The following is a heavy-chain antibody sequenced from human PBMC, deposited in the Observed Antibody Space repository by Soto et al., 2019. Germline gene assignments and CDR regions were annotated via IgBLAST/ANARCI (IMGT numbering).Heavy chain of an antibody. D-gene: IGHD4-17*01. CDR3: ARTLYGDNVDA. CDR1: GYTFTMYD. V-gene: IGHV1-8*01. CDR2: MNPNSGNT. J-gene: IGHJ5*02. Sequence: QVQLVQSGAEVKKPGASVKVSCKASGYTFTMYDINWVHQATGQGLEWMGGMNPNSGNTGYAQKFQGRVTMTRNTAIRTVYMELSSLRSEYSAVYYCARTLYGDNVDAWGQGTLVTVSS.